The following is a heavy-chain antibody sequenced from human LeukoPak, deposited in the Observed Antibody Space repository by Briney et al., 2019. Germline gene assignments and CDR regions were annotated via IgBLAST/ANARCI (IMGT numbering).Heavy chain of an antibody. D-gene: IGHD2-2*01. Sequence: GESLKISCKGSGYSFTSYWISWVRQMPGKGLEWMGRIDPSDSYTNYSPSFQGHVTISADKSISTAYLQRSSLKASDTAMYYCARLTKSGYCSSTSCYDWGQGTLVTVSS. J-gene: IGHJ4*02. V-gene: IGHV5-10-1*01. CDR2: IDPSDSYT. CDR1: GYSFTSYW. CDR3: ARLTKSGYCSSTSCYD.